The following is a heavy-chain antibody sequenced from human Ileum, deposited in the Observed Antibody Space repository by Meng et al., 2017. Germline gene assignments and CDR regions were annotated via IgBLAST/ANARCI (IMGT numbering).Heavy chain of an antibody. CDR2: INHSGST. CDR3: ARGGHDSSGYYSFDY. Sequence: QGEVQQWGGGLLKPSETLSLTCAVYGGSFSGYYWSWIRQPPGKGLEWIGEINHSGSTNYNPSLKSRVTISVDTSKNQFSLKLSSVTAADTAVYYCARGGHDSSGYYSFDYWGQGTLVTVSS. CDR1: GGSFSGYY. V-gene: IGHV4-34*01. D-gene: IGHD3-22*01. J-gene: IGHJ4*02.